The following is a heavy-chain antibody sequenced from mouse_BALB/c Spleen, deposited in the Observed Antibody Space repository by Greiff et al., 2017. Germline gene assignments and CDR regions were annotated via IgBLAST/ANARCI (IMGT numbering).Heavy chain of an antibody. D-gene: IGHD1-1*01. CDR2: IYTGDGDT. CDR1: GYAFSSSW. Sequence: VQLQQSGPELVKPGASVKISCKASGYAFSSSWMNWVKQRPGQGLEWIGRIYTGDGDTNYNGKFKGKATLTADKSSSTDYLQLSSLTSVDSAVYFCARRYYYGSSYQAMDYWGQGTAVTVSS. V-gene: IGHV1-82*01. J-gene: IGHJ4*01. CDR3: ARRYYYGSSYQAMDY.